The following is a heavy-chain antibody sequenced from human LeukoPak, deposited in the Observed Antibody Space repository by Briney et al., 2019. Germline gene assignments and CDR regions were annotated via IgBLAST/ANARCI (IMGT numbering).Heavy chain of an antibody. CDR2: VYYGRSP. Sequence: SETLSLTCTVSGDSISRSTYYWTWIRQPPGKGLEWIGSVYYGRSPYFNPSLESRATISVDTSKNHFSLKMSSVTAADTAVYYCARSSGTGTFSYWGQGTLVTVSS. CDR3: ARSSGTGTFSY. D-gene: IGHD6-25*01. J-gene: IGHJ4*02. CDR1: GDSISRSTYY. V-gene: IGHV4-39*02.